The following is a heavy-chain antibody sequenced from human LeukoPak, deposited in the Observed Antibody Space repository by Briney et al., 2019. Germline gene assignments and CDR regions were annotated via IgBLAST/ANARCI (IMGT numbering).Heavy chain of an antibody. CDR1: GFTFSSYS. V-gene: IGHV3-15*01. J-gene: IGHJ4*02. Sequence: GGSLRLSCAASGFTFSSYSMNWVRQAPGKGLEWVGRIRSKNDGGTIGYAAPVKDRFTISRDDSKNTLYLQMNSLEIEDTAVYFCTTDRTMKGYWGQGTLVTVSS. D-gene: IGHD3-22*01. CDR3: TTDRTMKGY. CDR2: IRSKNDGGTI.